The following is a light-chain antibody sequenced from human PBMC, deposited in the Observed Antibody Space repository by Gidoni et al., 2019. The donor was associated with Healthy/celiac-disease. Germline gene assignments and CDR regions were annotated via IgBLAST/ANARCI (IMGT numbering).Light chain of an antibody. CDR3: QQYNSYSWT. CDR1: QSISSW. J-gene: IGKJ1*01. V-gene: IGKV1-5*03. Sequence: DIQITQSPSTLSASVGDRVTITCRASQSISSWLAWYQQKPGKAPKLLIYKASSLESGVPSRFSVSGSGTEFTLTISSLQPDDFATYYCQQYNSYSWTFGQGTKVEIK. CDR2: KAS.